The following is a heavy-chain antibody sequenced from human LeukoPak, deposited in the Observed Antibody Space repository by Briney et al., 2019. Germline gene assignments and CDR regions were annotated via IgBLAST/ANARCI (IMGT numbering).Heavy chain of an antibody. J-gene: IGHJ4*02. D-gene: IGHD3-22*01. V-gene: IGHV3-7*01. CDR1: GFTFSDFW. CDR3: ARAPLDTSGYYYGTLDY. Sequence: GESLRLSCAASGFTFSDFWMTWVRQAPGKGLEWVANIKQDGSEKYYVDSVKGRFTVSRDNANTSLFLQMNSLRGDDAAVYYCARAPLDTSGYYYGTLDYWGQGTLVTVSS. CDR2: IKQDGSEK.